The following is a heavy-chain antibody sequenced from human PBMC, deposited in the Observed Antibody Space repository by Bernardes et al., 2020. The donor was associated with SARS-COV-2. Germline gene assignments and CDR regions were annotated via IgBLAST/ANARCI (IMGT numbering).Heavy chain of an antibody. Sequence: VGSLRLSCAASGFIFSNHWMSWVRRAPGKGLEWLSAINFHGRNRFYAGSVMGRFTITRDNAQNSVYLQMNSLRVDDTAIYYCARVTKHDKDYDYYSLDVWGQGTTVTVS. CDR2: INFHGRNR. CDR1: GFIFSNHW. CDR3: ARVTKHDKDYDYYSLDV. J-gene: IGHJ6*02. D-gene: IGHD4-17*01. V-gene: IGHV3-7*03.